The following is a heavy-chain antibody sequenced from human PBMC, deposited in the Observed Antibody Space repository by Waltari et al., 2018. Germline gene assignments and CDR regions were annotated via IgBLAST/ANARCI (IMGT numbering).Heavy chain of an antibody. J-gene: IGHJ4*02. CDR2: INPSGGST. Sequence: QVQLVQSGAEVKKPGASVKVSCTASGYTFTSYYMHCVRQAPGQGLEWMGIINPSGGSTSYAQKFQGRVTMTRDTSTSTVYMELSSLRSEDTAVYYCARDTSGGSGSYYHFDYWGQGTLVTVSS. CDR3: ARDTSGGSGSYYHFDY. D-gene: IGHD1-26*01. CDR1: GYTFTSYY. V-gene: IGHV1-46*01.